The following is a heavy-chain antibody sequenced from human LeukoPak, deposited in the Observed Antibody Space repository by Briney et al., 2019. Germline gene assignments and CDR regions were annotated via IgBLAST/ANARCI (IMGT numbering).Heavy chain of an antibody. D-gene: IGHD4-17*01. Sequence: SETLSLTCTVSGGSISSSYWSWIRQPPGKGLEWIGYIYYSGSTNYNPSLKSRVTISVDTSKNQFSLKLSPVTAADTAIYYCARGIESYGDYGYWGQGTLVTVSS. J-gene: IGHJ4*02. CDR2: IYYSGST. CDR3: ARGIESYGDYGY. V-gene: IGHV4-59*01. CDR1: GGSISSSY.